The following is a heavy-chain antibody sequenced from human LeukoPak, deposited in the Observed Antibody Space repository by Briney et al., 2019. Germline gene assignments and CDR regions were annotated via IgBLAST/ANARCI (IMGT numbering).Heavy chain of an antibody. CDR3: ARKRAYYFDY. CDR1: GGSFSGYY. CDR2: INHSGST. Sequence: KPSETLSLTCAVYGGSFSGYYWSWIRQPPGKGLEWIGEINHSGSTNYNPSLKSRVTISVDTSKNQFSLKLSPVTAADTAVYYCARKRAYYFDYWGQGTLVTVSS. V-gene: IGHV4-34*01. D-gene: IGHD6-25*01. J-gene: IGHJ4*02.